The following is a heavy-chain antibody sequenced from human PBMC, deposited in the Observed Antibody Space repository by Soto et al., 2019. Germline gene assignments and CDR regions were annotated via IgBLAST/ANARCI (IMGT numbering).Heavy chain of an antibody. D-gene: IGHD6-6*01. CDR2: IYYSGST. CDR3: ASEYSSSSFYYYGMDV. Sequence: KPSETLSLTCTVSGGSISSGDYYWSWIRQPPGKGLEWIGYIYYSGSTYYNPSLKSRVTISVDTSKNQFSLKLSSVTAADTAVYYCASEYSSSSFYYYGMDVWGQGTTVTVSS. CDR1: GGSISSGDYY. J-gene: IGHJ6*02. V-gene: IGHV4-30-4*01.